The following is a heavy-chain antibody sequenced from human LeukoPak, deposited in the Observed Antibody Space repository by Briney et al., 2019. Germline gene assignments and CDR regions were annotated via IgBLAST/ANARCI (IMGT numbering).Heavy chain of an antibody. Sequence: PGGSLRLSCAASGFTFSSYAMSWVRQAPGRGLEWVANIDQDGSETYYVDSVKGRFTISRDNAKSLLYLQMNSLRLEDTTVYYCTRPGAASDDRNYYDLWGRGALVTVSS. V-gene: IGHV3-7*01. J-gene: IGHJ2*01. CDR2: IDQDGSET. CDR1: GFTFSSYA. CDR3: TRPGAASDDRNYYDL. D-gene: IGHD6-13*01.